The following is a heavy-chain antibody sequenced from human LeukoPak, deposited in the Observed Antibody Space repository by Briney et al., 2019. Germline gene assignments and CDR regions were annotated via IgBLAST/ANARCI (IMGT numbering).Heavy chain of an antibody. CDR2: IYWNDDK. D-gene: IGHD5-18*01. Sequence: SGPTLVNPTQTLALTCTFSGFSLRTSGVGVGWIRQPPGKALEWLALIYWNDDKRYSPSLKSRLSIAKDTSKNQVVLTMTNVDPVDTATYYCARVDTSMITVAFHYWGQGTLVTVSS. CDR3: ARVDTSMITVAFHY. V-gene: IGHV2-5*01. J-gene: IGHJ4*02. CDR1: GFSLRTSGVG.